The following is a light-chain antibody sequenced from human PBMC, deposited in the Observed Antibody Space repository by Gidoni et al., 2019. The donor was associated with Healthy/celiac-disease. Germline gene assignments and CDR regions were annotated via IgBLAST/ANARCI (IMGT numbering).Light chain of an antibody. CDR1: SSNIGAGYD. CDR2: CNS. CDR3: QSYDSSLSGYV. J-gene: IGLJ1*01. V-gene: IGLV1-40*01. Sequence: QSVLTQPPSVSGAPGQRVTISCTGSSSNIGAGYDVHWYQHLPGTAPHLLLYCNSNRPSGVPDRFSGSKSGTSASLAITGLQAEDEADYYCQSYDSSLSGYVFGTGTKVTVL.